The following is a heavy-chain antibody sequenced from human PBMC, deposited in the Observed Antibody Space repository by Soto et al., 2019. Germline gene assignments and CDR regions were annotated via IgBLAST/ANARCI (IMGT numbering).Heavy chain of an antibody. J-gene: IGHJ4*02. CDR1: GFTLSNIG. Sequence: QVQLVESGGGVVQPGTSLRLACAASGFTLSNIGMQWVRQAPGKGLEWVAVISAGGNTKYYADSVKGRFTISRDNSKNTLFLQMKRPRNGGKGGYYCAKERGGERYAAYFDPWGPGTLGTVPA. CDR2: ISAGGNTK. CDR3: AKERGGERYAAYFDP. V-gene: IGHV3-30*18. D-gene: IGHD2-21*01.